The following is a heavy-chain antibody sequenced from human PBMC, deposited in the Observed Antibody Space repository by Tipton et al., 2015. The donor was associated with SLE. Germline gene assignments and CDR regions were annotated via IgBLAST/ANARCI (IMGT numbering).Heavy chain of an antibody. Sequence: TLSLTCAVFGGSISRNNWWSWVRQPPGKGLEWIGEINHSGSTNYNPSLKSRVTISVDTSKNQFSLKLSSVTAADTAVYYCAREERAFDYWGQGTLVTVSS. CDR3: AREERAFDY. CDR2: INHSGST. CDR1: GGSISRNNW. V-gene: IGHV4-4*02. J-gene: IGHJ4*02.